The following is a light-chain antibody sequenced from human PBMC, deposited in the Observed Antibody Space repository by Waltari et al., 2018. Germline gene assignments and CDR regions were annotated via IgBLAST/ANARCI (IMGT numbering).Light chain of an antibody. Sequence: QSALTQPASVSGSPGQSITISCTGTSSDVGGYNYVSWYQQHPGKAPKLMFYDASNRPSGVSNRFSGSKSGNTASLTISGLQAEDEADYYCSSYTSSSTLVVFGGGTKLTVL. CDR1: SSDVGGYNY. J-gene: IGLJ2*01. CDR3: SSYTSSSTLVV. V-gene: IGLV2-14*03. CDR2: DAS.